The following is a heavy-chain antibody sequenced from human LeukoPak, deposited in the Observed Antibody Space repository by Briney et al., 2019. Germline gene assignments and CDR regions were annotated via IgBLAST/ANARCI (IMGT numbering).Heavy chain of an antibody. D-gene: IGHD3-22*01. CDR2: IYWNDDK. V-gene: IGHV2-5*01. CDR1: GFSLSTSGVG. Sequence: SGPTLVKPTQTLTLTCTFSGFSLSTSGVGVGWIRQPPGKALEWLALIYWNDDKRYSPFLKSRLTITKGTSKNQVVLTMTNMDPVDTATYYCAHSVTYYYDSSGYYPNRNPYYFDYWGQGTLVTVSS. CDR3: AHSVTYYYDSSGYYPNRNPYYFDY. J-gene: IGHJ4*02.